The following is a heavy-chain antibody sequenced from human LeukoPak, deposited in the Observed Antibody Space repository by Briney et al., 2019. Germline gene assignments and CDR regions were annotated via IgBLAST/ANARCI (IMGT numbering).Heavy chain of an antibody. V-gene: IGHV3-23*01. CDR2: IRGSGGTT. Sequence: GGSLRLSCATSGFTFSSYDMSWVRQAPGKGLEWVSAIRGSGGTTYYPDSEKGRFTVSRDNSKDTLYLQMNSLRAEDTAIYYCAKRLPFYYDYWGQGILVTVSS. CDR1: GFTFSSYD. J-gene: IGHJ4*02. CDR3: AKRLPFYYDY.